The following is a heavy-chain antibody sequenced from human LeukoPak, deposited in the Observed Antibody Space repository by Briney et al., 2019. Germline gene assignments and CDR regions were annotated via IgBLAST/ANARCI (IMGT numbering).Heavy chain of an antibody. D-gene: IGHD1-20*01. Sequence: PGGSLRLSCAVSGFAFSSYDMNWVRQAPGKGLEWVSYIGSSGSAIYYADSAKGRFTISRDNARNSLYLQMNSLRVEDTAVYYCARVGYYWNLFDYWAREPWSPSPQ. V-gene: IGHV3-48*03. CDR2: IGSSGSAI. CDR3: ARVGYYWNLFDY. J-gene: IGHJ4*02. CDR1: GFAFSSYD.